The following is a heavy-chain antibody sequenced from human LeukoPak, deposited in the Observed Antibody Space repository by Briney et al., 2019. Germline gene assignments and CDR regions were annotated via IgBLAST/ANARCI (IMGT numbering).Heavy chain of an antibody. J-gene: IGHJ4*02. CDR1: GGTFSSYA. D-gene: IGHD5-24*01. CDR2: IIPIFGTA. CDR3: ARDRSPDGYNPAALDY. Sequence: SVKVSCKASGGTFSSYAISWVRQAPGQGLEWMGGIIPIFGTANYAQKFQGRVTITTDESTSTAYMELSSLRSEDTAVYYCARDRSPDGYNPAALDYWGQGTLVTVSS. V-gene: IGHV1-69*05.